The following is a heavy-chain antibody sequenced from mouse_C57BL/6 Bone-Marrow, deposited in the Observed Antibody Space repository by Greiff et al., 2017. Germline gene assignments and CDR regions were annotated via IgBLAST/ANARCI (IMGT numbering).Heavy chain of an antibody. CDR2: INYDGSST. Sequence: EVMLVESEGGLVQPGSSMKLSCTASGFTFSDYYMAWVRQVPEKGLEWVANINYDGSSTYYLDSLKSRFIISRDNAKNILYLQMSSLKSEDTATYYCARGFTTVGYFDYWGQGTTLTVSS. V-gene: IGHV5-16*01. D-gene: IGHD1-1*01. J-gene: IGHJ2*01. CDR1: GFTFSDYY. CDR3: ARGFTTVGYFDY.